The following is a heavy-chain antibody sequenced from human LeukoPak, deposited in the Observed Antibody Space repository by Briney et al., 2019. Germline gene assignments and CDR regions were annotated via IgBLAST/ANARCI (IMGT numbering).Heavy chain of an antibody. CDR1: GFTVSSNY. D-gene: IGHD3-10*01. J-gene: IGHJ4*02. Sequence: GGSLRLSCAASGFTVSSNYMSWVRQAPGKGLEWVSVIYSGGSTYYADSVKGRFTISRDNSKNTLYLQMNSLRAEDTAVYYCARGPTSYYGSGKIDYWGQGTLVTVSS. V-gene: IGHV3-66*01. CDR3: ARGPTSYYGSGKIDY. CDR2: IYSGGST.